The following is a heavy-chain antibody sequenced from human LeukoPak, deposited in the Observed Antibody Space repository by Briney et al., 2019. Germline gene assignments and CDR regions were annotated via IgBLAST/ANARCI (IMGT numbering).Heavy chain of an antibody. Sequence: PSETLSLTCTVSGGSFTTRTFYWGWIGQPPGKALAWIGSIYYSGSTFYNPSLKRRVTISVDTSKNQFSLKVRSVTAADTAVYYCARDTNVGPGLGYWGQGTLVTVSS. V-gene: IGHV4-39*07. CDR3: ARDTNVGPGLGY. CDR1: GGSFTTRTFY. D-gene: IGHD3/OR15-3a*01. CDR2: IYYSGST. J-gene: IGHJ4*02.